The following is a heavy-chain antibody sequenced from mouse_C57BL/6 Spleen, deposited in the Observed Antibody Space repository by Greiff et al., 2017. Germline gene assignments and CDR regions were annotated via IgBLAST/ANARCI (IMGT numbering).Heavy chain of an antibody. CDR2: ISPRSGNT. V-gene: IGHV1-81*01. Sequence: QVQLQQSGAEPARPGASVKLSCKASGYTFTSYGISWVKQRTGQGLAWIGEISPRSGNTYYNEKFKGKATLTADKSSSTAYMELRSLTSEDSAVYFCARGAYSNYDAMDYWGQGTSVTVSS. CDR1: GYTFTSYG. CDR3: ARGAYSNYDAMDY. D-gene: IGHD2-5*01. J-gene: IGHJ4*01.